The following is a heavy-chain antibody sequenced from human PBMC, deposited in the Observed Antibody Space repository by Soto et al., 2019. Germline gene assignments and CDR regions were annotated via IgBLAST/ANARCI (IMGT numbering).Heavy chain of an antibody. J-gene: IGHJ4*02. D-gene: IGHD6-13*01. CDR2: IVVGSGNT. CDR1: GFTFTSSA. CDR3: AAGTIAAANFDY. Sequence: ASVKVSCKASGFTFTSSAVQWVRQARGQRLEWIGWIVVGSGNTNYAQKFQERVTITRDMSTSTAYMELSSLRSEDTAVYYCAAGTIAAANFDYWGQGTLVTVSS. V-gene: IGHV1-58*01.